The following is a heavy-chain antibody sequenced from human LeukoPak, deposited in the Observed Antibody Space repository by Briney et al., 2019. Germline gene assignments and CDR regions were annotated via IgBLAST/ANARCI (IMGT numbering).Heavy chain of an antibody. CDR1: SGSISSYY. V-gene: IGHV4-4*07. CDR2: IYTSGST. CDR3: ARDSDGYCSGGSCFYFDY. D-gene: IGHD2-15*01. Sequence: SETLSLTCTVSSGSISSYYWSWIRQPAGKGLEWIGRIYTSGSTNYNPSLKSRVTMSVDTSKNQFSLKLSSVTAADTAVYYCARDSDGYCSGGSCFYFDYWGQGTLVTVSS. J-gene: IGHJ4*02.